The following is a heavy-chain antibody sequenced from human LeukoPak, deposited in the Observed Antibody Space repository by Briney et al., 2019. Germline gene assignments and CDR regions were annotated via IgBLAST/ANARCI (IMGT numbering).Heavy chain of an antibody. D-gene: IGHD3-22*01. CDR2: ISGDGGST. Sequence: GGSLRLSCAVSGFTFSSDWMHWVRQVPGKGLVWVSLISGDGGSTYYADSVKGRFTISRDNSKNSLYLQMNSLRTEDTALYYCAKDSSYYDSSGSVYYYGMDVWGQGTTVTVSS. CDR1: GFTFSSDW. J-gene: IGHJ6*02. CDR3: AKDSSYYDSSGSVYYYGMDV. V-gene: IGHV3-43*02.